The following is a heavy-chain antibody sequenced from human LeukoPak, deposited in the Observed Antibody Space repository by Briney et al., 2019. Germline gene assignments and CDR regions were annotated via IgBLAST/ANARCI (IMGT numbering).Heavy chain of an antibody. CDR1: GFTFHAYG. CDR3: ARVQTYYDFWSGYYRAWYFDL. J-gene: IGHJ2*01. V-gene: IGHV3-20*04. CDR2: INWNGGST. Sequence: GGSLRISCAVSGFTFHAYGMSWVRQAPGKGLEWVSGINWNGGSTGYADSVKGRFTISRDNAKNSLYLQMNSLRAEDTALYYCARVQTYYDFWSGYYRAWYFDLWGRGTLVTGSS. D-gene: IGHD3-3*01.